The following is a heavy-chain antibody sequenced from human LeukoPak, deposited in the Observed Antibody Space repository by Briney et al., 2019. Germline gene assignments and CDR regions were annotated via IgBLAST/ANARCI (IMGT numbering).Heavy chain of an antibody. J-gene: IGHJ4*02. CDR3: ARDRVVIHYFDY. Sequence: SETLSLTCSVSGDSITSRSYYWGWIRQPPGKGLEWIGTIYYLGTTWYNPSLKSRVTISLDTSKNQFSLKLISVTAADTAVYYCARDRVVIHYFDYWGQGTLVTVSS. CDR1: GDSITSRSYY. CDR2: IYYLGTT. D-gene: IGHD4-23*01. V-gene: IGHV4-39*07.